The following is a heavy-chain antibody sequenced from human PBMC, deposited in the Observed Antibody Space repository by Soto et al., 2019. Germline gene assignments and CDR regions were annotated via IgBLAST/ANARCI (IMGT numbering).Heavy chain of an antibody. V-gene: IGHV4-59*01. CDR3: AREDLLIFDY. CDR2: IYNSGST. Sequence: SETLSLTCTVSGGSSSSYYWSWIRQPPGKGLEWIGYIYNSGSTNYNPSLKSRVTISVDTSKNQFSLKLSSVTAADTAVYYCAREDLLIFDYWGQGTLVTVSS. D-gene: IGHD3-10*01. CDR1: GGSSSSYY. J-gene: IGHJ4*02.